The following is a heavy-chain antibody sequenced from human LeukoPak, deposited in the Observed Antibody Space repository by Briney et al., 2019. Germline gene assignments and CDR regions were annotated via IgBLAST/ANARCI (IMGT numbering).Heavy chain of an antibody. D-gene: IGHD3-10*01. Sequence: ASVKVSCKASGYTFTGYYIQWVRQAPGQGLEWMGWINPHSGGTNYAQEFQGRVTMTRDTSISTAYMELSSLRPDDTAVYYCARTLWFGGVEDVWGKGTTVTVSS. CDR2: INPHSGGT. V-gene: IGHV1-2*02. J-gene: IGHJ6*04. CDR1: GYTFTGYY. CDR3: ARTLWFGGVEDV.